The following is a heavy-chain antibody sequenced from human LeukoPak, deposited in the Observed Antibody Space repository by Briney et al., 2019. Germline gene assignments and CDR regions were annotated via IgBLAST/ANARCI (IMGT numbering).Heavy chain of an antibody. CDR3: ARDFVAGYPSAFDY. V-gene: IGHV3-48*01. CDR2: IRSSSSTI. Sequence: GGSLRLSCAASGFTFSSYSMNWVRQAPGKGLEWVSYIRSSSSTIYYADSVKGRFTISTDNANNSLYLQMNSLRAEDTAVYYCARDFVAGYPSAFDYWGQGTLVTVSS. CDR1: GFTFSSYS. J-gene: IGHJ4*02. D-gene: IGHD6-19*01.